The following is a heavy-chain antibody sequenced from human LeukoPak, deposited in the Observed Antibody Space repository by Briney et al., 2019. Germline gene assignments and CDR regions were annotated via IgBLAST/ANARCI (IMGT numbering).Heavy chain of an antibody. D-gene: IGHD2-2*01. CDR2: INHSGST. CDR3: ATLKGVVPAARKVRNWFDP. V-gene: IGHV4-34*01. J-gene: IGHJ5*02. Sequence: SETLSLTCAVNGGAFSGYYWSWIRQPPGKGLEWIGEINHSGSTNYNPSLKSRVTISVDTSKNQFSLKLSSVTAADTAVYYCATLKGVVPAARKVRNWFDPWGQGTLVTVSS. CDR1: GGAFSGYY.